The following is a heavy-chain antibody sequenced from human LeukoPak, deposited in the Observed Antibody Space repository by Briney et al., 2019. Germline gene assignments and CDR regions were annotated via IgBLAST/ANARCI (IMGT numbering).Heavy chain of an antibody. CDR2: INHSGST. CDR3: ARGCRITIFGVVISHSTFDY. V-gene: IGHV4-34*01. Sequence: PSETLSLTCCVWGGSFSGYYWSWIRQPPGKGLEWIGEINHSGSTNYNPSLKSRVTISADTSKNQFSLKLSSVTAADTAVYYCARGCRITIFGVVISHSTFDYWGREPWSPSPQ. J-gene: IGHJ4*02. D-gene: IGHD3-3*01. CDR1: GGSFSGYY.